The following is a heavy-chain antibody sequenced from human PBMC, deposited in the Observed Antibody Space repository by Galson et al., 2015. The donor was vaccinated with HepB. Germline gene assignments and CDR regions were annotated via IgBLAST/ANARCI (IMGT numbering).Heavy chain of an antibody. V-gene: IGHV4-39*02. CDR1: GGSISSSSYY. Sequence: ETLSLTCTVSGGSISSSSYYWGWIRQPPGKGLEWIGSIYYSGSTYYNPSLKSRVTISVDTSKNQFSLKLSSVTAADTAVYYCAREYCSSTSCLAPYYYYYGMDVWGQGTTVTVSS. CDR2: IYYSGST. CDR3: AREYCSSTSCLAPYYYYYGMDV. J-gene: IGHJ6*02. D-gene: IGHD2-2*01.